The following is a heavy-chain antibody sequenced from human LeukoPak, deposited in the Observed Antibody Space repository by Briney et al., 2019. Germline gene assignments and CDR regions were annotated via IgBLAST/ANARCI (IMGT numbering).Heavy chain of an antibody. J-gene: IGHJ4*02. CDR1: GYSFPNYW. CDR3: ARQDSSGYYHFDY. V-gene: IGHV5-51*01. D-gene: IGHD3-22*01. Sequence: GESLKISCKGSGYSFPNYWIGWVRQMPGKSLEWLGIIYPGDSDTKYSPSFQGQVTISADRSISTAYLQWSSLKASHTAIFYCARQDSSGYYHFDYWGQGTLVTVSS. CDR2: IYPGDSDT.